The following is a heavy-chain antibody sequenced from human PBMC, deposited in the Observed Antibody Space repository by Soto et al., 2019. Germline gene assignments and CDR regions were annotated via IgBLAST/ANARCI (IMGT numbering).Heavy chain of an antibody. J-gene: IGHJ4*02. Sequence: EVQLLESGGGLVQPGGSLRLSCAASGFTFSSYAMSWVRQAPGKGLEWVSAISGSGGSTYYADSVKGRFTISRDNSKNTLYLQMNSLRAEDTAVYYCAKDLFVDIVATYYFDYGGQGTLVTVSS. CDR3: AKDLFVDIVATYYFDY. CDR1: GFTFSSYA. D-gene: IGHD5-12*01. V-gene: IGHV3-23*01. CDR2: ISGSGGST.